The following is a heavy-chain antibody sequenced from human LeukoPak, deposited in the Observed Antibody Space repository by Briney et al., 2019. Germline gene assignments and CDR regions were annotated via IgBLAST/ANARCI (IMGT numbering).Heavy chain of an antibody. V-gene: IGHV4-59*01. CDR2: IYYSGST. CDR3: ARDIVAHEPPRGYYYMDV. CDR1: GGSISSYY. J-gene: IGHJ6*03. D-gene: IGHD3-16*02. Sequence: PSETLPLTCTVSGGSISSYYWIWIRQHPGKELEWIGYIYYSGSTNYNPSLKSRVTISVDTSKNQFSLKLSSVTAADTAVYYCARDIVAHEPPRGYYYMDVWGKGTTVTVSS.